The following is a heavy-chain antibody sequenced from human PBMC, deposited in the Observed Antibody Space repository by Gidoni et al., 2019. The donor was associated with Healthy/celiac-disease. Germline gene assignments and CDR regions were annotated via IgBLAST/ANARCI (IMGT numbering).Heavy chain of an antibody. CDR1: GFTFSSYW. J-gene: IGHJ6*02. CDR2: IKQDGSEK. V-gene: IGHV3-7*01. Sequence: EVQLVESGGGLVQPGGSLRLSCAASGFTFSSYWMSWVRQAPGKGLEWVANIKQDGSEKYYVDSVKGRFTISRDNAKNSLYLQMNSLRAEDTAVYYCARDLVVPAAIFLLSGYYYYGMDVWGQGTTVTVSS. D-gene: IGHD2-2*01. CDR3: ARDLVVPAAIFLLSGYYYYGMDV.